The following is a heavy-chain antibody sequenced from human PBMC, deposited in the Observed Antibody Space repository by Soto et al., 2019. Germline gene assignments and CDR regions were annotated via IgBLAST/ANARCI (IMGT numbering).Heavy chain of an antibody. CDR1: GDSVSSNSAA. CDR3: ARGGDYYDSSGLGPFDY. D-gene: IGHD3-22*01. CDR2: TYYRSKWYN. Sequence: SQTLSLTCAISGDSVSSNSAAWNWIRQSPSRGLEWLGRTYYRSKWYNDYAVSVKSRITINPDTSKNQFSLQLNSVTPEDTAVDYCARGGDYYDSSGLGPFDYWGQGTLVTVSS. J-gene: IGHJ4*02. V-gene: IGHV6-1*01.